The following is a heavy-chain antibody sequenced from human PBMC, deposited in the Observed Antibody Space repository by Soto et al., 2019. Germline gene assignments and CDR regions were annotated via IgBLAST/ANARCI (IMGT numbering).Heavy chain of an antibody. CDR2: VSSYRGAN. CDR3: ARGYSESSEYFVGSPIFDS. J-gene: IGHJ4*02. Sequence: PAETLSLTCTVSGGSVDRGDYYWTCIGQPPGKGPDLIAYVSSYRGANYYNPSLTSRLIISLGTPMTQFSMKLTSVTAAETAVYYCARGYSESSEYFVGSPIFDSWGQGSLVTVSS. D-gene: IGHD3-22*01. CDR1: GGSVDRGDYY. V-gene: IGHV4-30-4*01.